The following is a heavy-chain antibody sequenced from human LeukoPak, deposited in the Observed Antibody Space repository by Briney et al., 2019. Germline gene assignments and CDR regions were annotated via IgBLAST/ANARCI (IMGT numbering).Heavy chain of an antibody. Sequence: GASVKVSCKASGGTFSSYAISWVQQAPGQGLEWVGRIIPILGIANYAQKFQGRVTITADKSTSTAYMELSSLRSEDTAVYYCARVAGFGERGMDVWGQGTTVTVSS. CDR2: IIPILGIA. CDR1: GGTFSSYA. V-gene: IGHV1-69*04. D-gene: IGHD3-10*01. CDR3: ARVAGFGERGMDV. J-gene: IGHJ6*02.